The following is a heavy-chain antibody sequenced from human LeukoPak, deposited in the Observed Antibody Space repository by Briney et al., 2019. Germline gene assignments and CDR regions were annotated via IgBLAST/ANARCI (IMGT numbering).Heavy chain of an antibody. CDR2: IYRSGST. CDR1: GASFNSDPC. D-gene: IGHD2-8*01. J-gene: IGHJ4*02. V-gene: IGHV4-4*02. Sequence: SETLSLTCAVSGASFNSDPCWSWVRQPPGKGLEWIGEIYRSGSTNYNPSLKSRVTISLDKSKNQFSLNLNSVTAADTAVYYCARDNVWHLGFWGQGILVTVSS. CDR3: ARDNVWHLGF.